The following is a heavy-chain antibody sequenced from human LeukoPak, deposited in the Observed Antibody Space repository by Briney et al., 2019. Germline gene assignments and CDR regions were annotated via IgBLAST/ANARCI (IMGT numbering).Heavy chain of an antibody. CDR1: GFTFSSYW. CDR3: ARSFRNPILLWFGELFFDY. V-gene: IGHV3-7*01. CDR2: IKQDGSEK. J-gene: IGHJ4*02. Sequence: GGSLRLSCTASGFTFSSYWMSWVRQAPGKGLEWVANIKQDGSEKYYVDSVKGRFTISRDNAKNSLYLQMNSLRAEDTAVYYCARSFRNPILLWFGELFFDYWGQGTLVTVSS. D-gene: IGHD3-10*01.